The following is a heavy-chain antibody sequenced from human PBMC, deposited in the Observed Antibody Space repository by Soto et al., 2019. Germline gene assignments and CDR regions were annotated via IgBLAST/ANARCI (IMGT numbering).Heavy chain of an antibody. V-gene: IGHV3-30*03. D-gene: IGHD3-22*01. CDR2: ISYDGSNK. Sequence: QVQLVGSGGGVVQPGRSLRLSCAASGFTFSSYGMHWVRQAPGKGLEWVAVISYDGSNKYYADSVKGRFTISRENSKNTLYLQMNSLRAEDTAVYYCARYSSMYDSSDYNWFDPWGQGTLVTVSS. CDR1: GFTFSSYG. CDR3: ARYSSMYDSSDYNWFDP. J-gene: IGHJ5*02.